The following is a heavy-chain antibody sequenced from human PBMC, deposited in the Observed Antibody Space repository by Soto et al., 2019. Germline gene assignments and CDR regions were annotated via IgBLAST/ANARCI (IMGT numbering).Heavy chain of an antibody. CDR2: TYYRSKWYN. D-gene: IGHD2-15*01. CDR3: AKGTYCSGGSCPYYCYYYTDV. Sequence: PSQTLSLTCAISGDSFSSNSAAWNWIRQSPSRGLEWLGRTYYRSKWYNDYAVSVKSRITINPDTSKNQFSLQLNSVTPEDTAVYYCAKGTYCSGGSCPYYCYYYTDVWGKGTTVTLSS. CDR1: GDSFSSNSAA. J-gene: IGHJ6*03. V-gene: IGHV6-1*01.